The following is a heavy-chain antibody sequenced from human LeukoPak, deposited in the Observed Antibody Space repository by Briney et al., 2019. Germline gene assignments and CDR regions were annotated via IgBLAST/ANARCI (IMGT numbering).Heavy chain of an antibody. D-gene: IGHD6-6*01. Sequence: SETLSLTCAIYGGSFSGYYWSWIRQPPGKGLEWIGYIYYSGSTKYNPSLKSRVTISVDTSKNQFSLRLSSVTAADTAVYYCARDWGVSARPGYMDVWGKGTTVTVSS. CDR3: ARDWGVSARPGYMDV. J-gene: IGHJ6*03. V-gene: IGHV4-59*01. CDR1: GGSFSGYY. CDR2: IYYSGST.